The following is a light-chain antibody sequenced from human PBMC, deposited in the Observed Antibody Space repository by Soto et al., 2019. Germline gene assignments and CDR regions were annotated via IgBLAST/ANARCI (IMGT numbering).Light chain of an antibody. CDR3: QQYNGH. V-gene: IGKV1-5*01. CDR1: QNINTW. J-gene: IGKJ2*01. Sequence: DFQMTQSPPILSASVGDRVSTTCRASQNINTWLAWYQQKPGKAPKSLIKGASSLQSGIPSRFSGSGSGTEFPLTISSLQPDDFATYYCQQYNGHFGQGTKVEMK. CDR2: GAS.